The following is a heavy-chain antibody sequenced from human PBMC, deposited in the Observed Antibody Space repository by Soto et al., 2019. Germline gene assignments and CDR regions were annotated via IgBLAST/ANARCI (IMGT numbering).Heavy chain of an antibody. J-gene: IGHJ5*02. Sequence: QVQLVQSGAEVKKPGSSMKVSCKDSGGTFNSYDINWVRQAPGQGLEWMGGIIPIVETPKYAQKFQGRVTITADESTNTGCREVSSLRSEATAIDYCARRSRPNYYDTSGLSKDNWFDPWGQGTLVTASS. D-gene: IGHD3-22*01. CDR2: IIPIVETP. V-gene: IGHV1-69*01. CDR3: ARRSRPNYYDTSGLSKDNWFDP. CDR1: GGTFNSYD.